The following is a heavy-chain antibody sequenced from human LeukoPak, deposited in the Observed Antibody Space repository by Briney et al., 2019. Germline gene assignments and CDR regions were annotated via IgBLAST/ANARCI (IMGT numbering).Heavy chain of an antibody. J-gene: IGHJ3*02. Sequence: SVKVSCKASGGTFSSYAISWVRQAPGQGLEWMGGIIPIFGTANYAQKFQGRVTITTDESTSTTYMELSSLRSEDTAVYYCVRDRRVVPAAQSGAFDIWGQGTMVTVSS. V-gene: IGHV1-69*05. CDR2: IIPIFGTA. CDR3: VRDRRVVPAAQSGAFDI. D-gene: IGHD2-2*01. CDR1: GGTFSSYA.